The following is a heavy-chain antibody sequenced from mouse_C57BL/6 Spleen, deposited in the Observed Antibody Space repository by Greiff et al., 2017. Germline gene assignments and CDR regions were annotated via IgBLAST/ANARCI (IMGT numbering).Heavy chain of an antibody. Sequence: QVQLQQPGAELVKPGASVKLSCKASGYTFTSYWMHWVKQRPGQGLEWIGMILPNSGSTNYNEKFKSKATLTVDKSSSTAYMQLSSLTSEDSAVYYCAKAAGVRIAAVVAPLDYWGQGTTLTVAS. CDR1: GYTFTSYW. CDR3: AKAAGVRIAAVVAPLDY. V-gene: IGHV1-64*01. J-gene: IGHJ2*01. CDR2: ILPNSGST. D-gene: IGHD1-1*01.